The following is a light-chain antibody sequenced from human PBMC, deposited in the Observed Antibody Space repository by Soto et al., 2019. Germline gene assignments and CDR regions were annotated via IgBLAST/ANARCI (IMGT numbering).Light chain of an antibody. Sequence: SVLTHPASVSGSPGQSITISCPGTSSDVGGYNYVSWYQQHPGKAPKLMIYDVSSRPSGVSNRFSGSKSGNTASLTISGLQAEDEADYYCSSYTSSTTLYVFGTGTKVTVL. CDR1: SSDVGGYNY. J-gene: IGLJ1*01. CDR3: SSYTSSTTLYV. CDR2: DVS. V-gene: IGLV2-14*01.